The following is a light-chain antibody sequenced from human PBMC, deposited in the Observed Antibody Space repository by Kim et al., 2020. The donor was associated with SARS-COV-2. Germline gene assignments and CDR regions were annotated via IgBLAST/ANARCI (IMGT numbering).Light chain of an antibody. CDR3: QESYITPFT. Sequence: DIQMTQSPSSLSASVGDRVTITCRTTQSISSHLNWYQQKPGRAPKLLISAASTLQGGVPTRFSGSGSETDFTLTISSLPPEDFATYFCQESYITPFTFGPGTKVDIK. CDR1: QSISSH. V-gene: IGKV1-39*01. CDR2: AAS. J-gene: IGKJ3*01.